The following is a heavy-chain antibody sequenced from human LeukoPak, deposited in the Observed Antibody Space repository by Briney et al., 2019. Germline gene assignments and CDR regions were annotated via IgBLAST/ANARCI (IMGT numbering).Heavy chain of an antibody. D-gene: IGHD3-10*01. V-gene: IGHV1-2*06. CDR1: GYTFTDYY. CDR2: INPNSGGT. CDR3: ARITMVRGVKGMYYYYYMDV. Sequence: GASVKVSCKASGYTFTDYYIHWVRQAPGQGLEWMGRINPNSGGTNYAQKFQGRVTMTRDTSISTAYMELSRLRSDDTAVYYCARITMVRGVKGMYYYYYMDVWGKGTTVTVSS. J-gene: IGHJ6*03.